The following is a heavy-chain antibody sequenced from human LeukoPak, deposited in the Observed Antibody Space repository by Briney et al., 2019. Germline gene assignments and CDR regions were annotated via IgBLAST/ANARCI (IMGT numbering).Heavy chain of an antibody. CDR1: GYTFTSYD. Sequence: ASVKVSCKASGYTFTSYDINWVRQATGQGLEWMGWMSPNSGNTGYAQKFQGRVTMTRNTSISTAYMELSSLRSEDTAVYYCARSMVRGAPNWFDPWGQGTLVTVPS. CDR3: ARSMVRGAPNWFDP. CDR2: MSPNSGNT. V-gene: IGHV1-8*01. D-gene: IGHD3-10*01. J-gene: IGHJ5*02.